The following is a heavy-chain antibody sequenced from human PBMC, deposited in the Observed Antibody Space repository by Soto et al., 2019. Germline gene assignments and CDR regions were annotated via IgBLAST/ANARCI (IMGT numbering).Heavy chain of an antibody. CDR3: ARGDLGVTFDY. CDR2: TYYRSKWYN. Sequence: QSQTLSLTCAISGDSVSSNTATWTWIRQSPSRGLEWLGRTYYRSKWYNDYALSVKSRATINPDTPKNQFSLQLNSVTPEDTAVYYCARGDLGVTFDYWGQGTLVTVSS. CDR1: GDSVSSNTAT. D-gene: IGHD2-21*02. V-gene: IGHV6-1*01. J-gene: IGHJ4*02.